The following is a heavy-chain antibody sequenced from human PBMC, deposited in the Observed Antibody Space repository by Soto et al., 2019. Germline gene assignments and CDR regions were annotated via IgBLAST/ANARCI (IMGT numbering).Heavy chain of an antibody. J-gene: IGHJ5*02. CDR3: ATVVGLGRYYFDA. Sequence: DVQVVESGGALIQPGGSLRLSCAASGFTVNGKKYMTWVRQAPGKGLEWVSALYITDGTYYADSVKGRFIVSIDNSRTTVYLQMNSLRPEDTAVYYCATVVGLGRYYFDAWGQGTLVTVSS. CDR1: GFTVNGKKY. CDR2: LYITDGT. V-gene: IGHV3-53*01. D-gene: IGHD2-15*01.